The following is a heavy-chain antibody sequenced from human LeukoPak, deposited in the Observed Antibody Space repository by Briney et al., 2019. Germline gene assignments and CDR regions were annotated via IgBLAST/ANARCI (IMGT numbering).Heavy chain of an antibody. CDR2: ISYDGSNK. J-gene: IGHJ4*02. D-gene: IGHD6-19*01. CDR1: GFTFRSYA. Sequence: GGSLRLSCAASGFTFRSYAMPWVRQAPGKGLEWEAAISYDGSNKKYADSVKGRFTISRDNSKNTLYLQMNSLRAEDTAVYYCARGVRIAVAGNIDYWGQGTLVTVSS. CDR3: ARGVRIAVAGNIDY. V-gene: IGHV3-30*04.